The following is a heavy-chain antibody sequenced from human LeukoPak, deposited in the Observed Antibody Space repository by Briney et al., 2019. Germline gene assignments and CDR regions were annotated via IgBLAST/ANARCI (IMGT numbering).Heavy chain of an antibody. CDR3: ARGSYGIDV. Sequence: PGGSLRLSCAASGFTFSNFWMHWVRQAPGEGLVWVSRINSDGSTTNYADSVKGRFTISRDNAKNTLYLQMNSLRVEDTAVYYCARGSYGIDVWGQGTTVTVSS. V-gene: IGHV3-74*01. J-gene: IGHJ6*02. CDR1: GFTFSNFW. CDR2: INSDGSTT.